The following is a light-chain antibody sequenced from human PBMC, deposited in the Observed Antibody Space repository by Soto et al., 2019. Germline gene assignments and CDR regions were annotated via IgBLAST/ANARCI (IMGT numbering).Light chain of an antibody. CDR1: QSVSSSY. CDR3: QQYGSSLSIT. CDR2: GAS. J-gene: IGKJ5*01. Sequence: EIMLTHSPGTLSLSPGERATLSCRASQSVSSSYLAWYQQKPGQAPRLLIYGASSRATGIPDRFSGSGSGTDFTLTISRLEPEDFAVYYCQQYGSSLSITFGQGTRLEIK. V-gene: IGKV3-20*01.